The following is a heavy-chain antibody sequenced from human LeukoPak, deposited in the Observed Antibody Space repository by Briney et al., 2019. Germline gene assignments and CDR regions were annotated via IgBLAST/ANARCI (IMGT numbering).Heavy chain of an antibody. CDR3: ARDIGSSSEGGGDY. D-gene: IGHD6-6*01. Sequence: GGSLRLSCAASGFTFSSYGMHWVRQAPGKGLEWVAVISYDGSNKYYADSVKGRFTISRDNSKNTLYLQMNSLRAEDTAVYYCARDIGSSSEGGGDYWGQGTLVTVSS. J-gene: IGHJ4*02. CDR1: GFTFSSYG. V-gene: IGHV3-30*03. CDR2: ISYDGSNK.